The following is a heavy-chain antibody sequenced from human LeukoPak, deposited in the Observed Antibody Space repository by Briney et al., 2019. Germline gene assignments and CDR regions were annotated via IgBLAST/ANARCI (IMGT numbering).Heavy chain of an antibody. Sequence: RASVKASCKASGGTFSSYAISWVRQAPGQGLEWMGGIIPILGTANYAQKFQGRVTMTRDTSTSTVYMELSSLRSEDTAVYYCAKDQAQYYYGSGSYSILWGQGTLVTVSS. V-gene: IGHV1-69*10. CDR3: AKDQAQYYYGSGSYSIL. D-gene: IGHD3-10*01. CDR2: IIPILGTA. CDR1: GGTFSSYA. J-gene: IGHJ4*02.